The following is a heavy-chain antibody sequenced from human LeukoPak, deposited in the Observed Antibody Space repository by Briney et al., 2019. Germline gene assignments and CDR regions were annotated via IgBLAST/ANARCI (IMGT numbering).Heavy chain of an antibody. CDR1: GFTFGDYA. Sequence: GSLRLSCTASGFTFGDYAISWVRQAPGKGLEWIGYIYYSGSTNYNPSLKSRVTISVDTSKNQFSLKLSSVTAADTAVYYCARASSGPDAFDIWGQGTMVTVSS. CDR2: IYYSGST. D-gene: IGHD3-22*01. V-gene: IGHV4-59*01. CDR3: ARASSGPDAFDI. J-gene: IGHJ3*02.